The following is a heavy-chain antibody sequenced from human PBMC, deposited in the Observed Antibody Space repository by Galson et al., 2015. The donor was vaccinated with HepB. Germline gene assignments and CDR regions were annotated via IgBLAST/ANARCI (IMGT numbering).Heavy chain of an antibody. J-gene: IGHJ4*02. CDR3: ARMVTSGYFDS. CDR2: IYYTGST. Sequence: GLEWIGYIYYTGSTKYNPSLRSRVTISVDTSKNQFSLKLRSVTAADTAVYYCARMVTSGYFDSWGPGTLVTVSS. D-gene: IGHD2-21*02. V-gene: IGHV4-59*01.